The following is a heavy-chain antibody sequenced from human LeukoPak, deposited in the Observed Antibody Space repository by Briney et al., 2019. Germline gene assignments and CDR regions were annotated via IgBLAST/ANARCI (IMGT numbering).Heavy chain of an antibody. Sequence: PGGSLRLSCAASGFTFSSYGMHWVRQAPGKGLEWVAVISYDGSNKYYADSVKGRFTISRDNSENTLYLQMNSLRVEDTAVYYCARAEGSGSSFDYWGQGTLVTVSS. D-gene: IGHD3-10*01. CDR1: GFTFSSYG. CDR2: ISYDGSNK. J-gene: IGHJ4*02. CDR3: ARAEGSGSSFDY. V-gene: IGHV3-30*03.